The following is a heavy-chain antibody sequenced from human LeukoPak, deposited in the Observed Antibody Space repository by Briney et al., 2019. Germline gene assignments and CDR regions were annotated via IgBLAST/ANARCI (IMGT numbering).Heavy chain of an antibody. D-gene: IGHD2-2*02. Sequence: VQPGGSLRLSCAASGFTFTSYWMSWVRQAPGKGLEWVANIHEDGIEKYYVASVEGRFTISRDNAKNSLSLQMNSLRVEDTAVYYCARALALCRTSNCYRQSWLDPWGQGTLVTVSS. V-gene: IGHV3-7*01. CDR2: IHEDGIEK. J-gene: IGHJ5*02. CDR1: GFTFTSYW. CDR3: ARALALCRTSNCYRQSWLDP.